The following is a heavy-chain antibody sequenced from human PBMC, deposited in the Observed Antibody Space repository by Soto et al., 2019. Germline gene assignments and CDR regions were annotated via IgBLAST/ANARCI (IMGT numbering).Heavy chain of an antibody. V-gene: IGHV1-8*01. Sequence: QVQLVQSGAEVKKPGASVKVSCKASGYTFTSYDINWVRQATGQGLEWMGWMNPNSGNTGYAQKFQGRVTMTRNTSISTAYMELSSLRSEDTAVYYCARGSTMVRGVREHHFDYWGQGTLVTVSS. CDR3: ARGSTMVRGVREHHFDY. J-gene: IGHJ4*02. D-gene: IGHD3-10*01. CDR2: MNPNSGNT. CDR1: GYTFTSYD.